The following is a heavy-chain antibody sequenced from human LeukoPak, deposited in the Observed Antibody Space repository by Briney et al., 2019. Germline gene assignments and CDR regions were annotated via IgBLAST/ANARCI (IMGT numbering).Heavy chain of an antibody. V-gene: IGHV3-30*01. D-gene: IGHD6-13*01. Sequence: GGSLRLSCAASGFTFSSYAMHWVRQAPGKGLEWVAVISYDGSNKYYADSVKGRFTISRDNSKNTLYLQMNSLRAEDTAVYNCARVATSSSWYYWFDPWGQGTLVTVSS. J-gene: IGHJ5*02. CDR3: ARVATSSSWYYWFDP. CDR2: ISYDGSNK. CDR1: GFTFSSYA.